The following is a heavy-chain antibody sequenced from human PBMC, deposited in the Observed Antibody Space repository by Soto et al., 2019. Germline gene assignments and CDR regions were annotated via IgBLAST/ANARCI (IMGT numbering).Heavy chain of an antibody. CDR3: ARHWGTASEDGGNSGAFDI. CDR1: GYSFTSYW. Sequence: GESLKISCKGSGYSFTSYWIGWVRQMPGKGLEWMGIIYPGDSDTRYSPSFQGQVTISADKSISTAYLQWSSLKASDTAMYYCARHWGTASEDGGNSGAFDIWGQGTMVTVSS. J-gene: IGHJ3*02. D-gene: IGHD3-16*01. CDR2: IYPGDSDT. V-gene: IGHV5-51*01.